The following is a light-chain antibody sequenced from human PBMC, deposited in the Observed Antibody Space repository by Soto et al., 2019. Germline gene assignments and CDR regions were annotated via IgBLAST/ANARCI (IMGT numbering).Light chain of an antibody. CDR3: QTSGSGIVV. J-gene: IGLJ2*01. Sequence: QSVLTQSPSASASLGASVKLTCTLSSGHSNYAIAWHQQQSEKGPRYLMKLNSDGSHSKGDVIPDRFSGASSRAERYLSISRLQSEDEADYYGQTSGSGIVVFGGGTKLTVL. CDR1: SGHSNYA. CDR2: LNSDGSH. V-gene: IGLV4-69*01.